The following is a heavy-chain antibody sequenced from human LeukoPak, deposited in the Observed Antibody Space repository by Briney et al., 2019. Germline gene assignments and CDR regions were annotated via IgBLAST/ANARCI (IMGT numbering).Heavy chain of an antibody. CDR2: MNPNSGNT. V-gene: IGHV1-8*01. CDR3: ARADSELRYFDWLHKNYYYYYMDV. Sequence: ASVKVSCKASGYTFTSYDINWVRQATGQGLEWMGWMNPNSGNTGYAQKFQGRVTMTRNTSISTAYMELSSLRSEDTAVYYCARADSELRYFDWLHKNYYYYYMDVWGKGTTVTVSS. J-gene: IGHJ6*03. CDR1: GYTFTSYD. D-gene: IGHD3-9*01.